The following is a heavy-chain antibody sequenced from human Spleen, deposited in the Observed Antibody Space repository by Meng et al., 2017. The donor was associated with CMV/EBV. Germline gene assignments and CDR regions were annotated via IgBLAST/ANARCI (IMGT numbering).Heavy chain of an antibody. V-gene: IGHV1-18*01. Sequence: CKASGYTFTSYTIGWVRQAPGQGLECMGWISAYSGNTNYAQRLQGRVTMTIDTSTSTAYMELRSLRSDDTAVYYCARSYLTYFDYWGQGSLVTVSS. CDR1: GYTFTSYT. CDR3: ARSYLTYFDY. J-gene: IGHJ4*02. CDR2: ISAYSGNT.